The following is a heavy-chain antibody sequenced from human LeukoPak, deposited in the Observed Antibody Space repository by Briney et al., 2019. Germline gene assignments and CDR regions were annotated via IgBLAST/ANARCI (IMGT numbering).Heavy chain of an antibody. J-gene: IGHJ4*02. V-gene: IGHV4-59*01. CDR3: ARVYPPYSGSQYYFDY. CDR2: IYYNRST. CDR1: GASINSYY. Sequence: SETLSLTCSVSGASINSYYWSWIRQPPGKGLEWIGNIYYNRSTTYHPSLKSRVTISVDTSTNQFSLKLTSVTAADTAVYCCARVYPPYSGSQYYFDYWGQGTLVTVSS. D-gene: IGHD1-26*01.